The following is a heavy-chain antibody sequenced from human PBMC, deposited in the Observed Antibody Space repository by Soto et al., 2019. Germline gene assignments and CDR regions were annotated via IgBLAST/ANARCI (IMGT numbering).Heavy chain of an antibody. CDR2: IYYSGST. J-gene: IGHJ6*02. V-gene: IGHV4-31*03. D-gene: IGHD2-21*02. CDR1: GGSISSGGYY. CDR3: ARDPTTLYGGNSPYYYYYGMDV. Sequence: SETLSLTCTVSGGSISSGGYYWSWIRQHPGKGLGWIGYIYYSGSTYYNPSLKSRVTISVYTSKNQFSLKLSSVTAADTAVYYCARDPTTLYGGNSPYYYYYGMDVWGQGTTVTVSS.